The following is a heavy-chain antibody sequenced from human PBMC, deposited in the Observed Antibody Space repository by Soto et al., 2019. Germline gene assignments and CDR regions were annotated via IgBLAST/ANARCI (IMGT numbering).Heavy chain of an antibody. Sequence: SETLSLTCTVSGGSISSSSYYWGWIRQPPGKGLEWIGSIYYSGSTYYNPSLKSRVTIXXXXXXXXXXXXXXXXXAAXXXXXXXXXXXXVVVPAAIWAGWFDPWGQGTLVTVSS. CDR1: GGSISSSSYY. V-gene: IGHV4-39*01. CDR3: XXXXXVVVPAAIWAGWFDP. CDR2: IYYSGST. J-gene: IGHJ5*02. D-gene: IGHD2-2*02.